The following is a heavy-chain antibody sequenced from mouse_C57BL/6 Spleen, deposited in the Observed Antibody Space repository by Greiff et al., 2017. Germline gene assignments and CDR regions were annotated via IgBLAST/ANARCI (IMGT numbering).Heavy chain of an antibody. CDR2: IYPGDGDT. CDR3: ARIRSSLYAMDY. Sequence: QVQLKQSGAELVKPGASVKISCKASGYAFSSYWMNWVKQRPGKGLEWIGQIYPGDGDTNYNGKFKGKATLTADKSSSTAYMQLSSLTSEDSAVYFCARIRSSLYAMDYWGQGTSVTVSS. CDR1: GYAFSSYW. J-gene: IGHJ4*01. D-gene: IGHD1-1*01. V-gene: IGHV1-80*01.